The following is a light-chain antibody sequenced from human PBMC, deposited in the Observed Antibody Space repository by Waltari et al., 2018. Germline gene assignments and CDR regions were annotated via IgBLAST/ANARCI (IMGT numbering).Light chain of an antibody. Sequence: DIQMTQSPSSVSASVGDSVTLTFRASQGISSRLAWYQQKPGKAPKLLIYDASSLHSGVPSRFSGSGSGTEFTLTISSLQPEDFATYYCQQVDSFPRTFGQGTKVEVK. CDR2: DAS. CDR3: QQVDSFPRT. J-gene: IGKJ1*01. CDR1: QGISSR. V-gene: IGKV1-12*01.